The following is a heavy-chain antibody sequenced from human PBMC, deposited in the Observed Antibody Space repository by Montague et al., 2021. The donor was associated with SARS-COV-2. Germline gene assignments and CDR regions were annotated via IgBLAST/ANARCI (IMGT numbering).Heavy chain of an antibody. CDR2: IYDTGNT. J-gene: IGHJ2*01. D-gene: IGHD5-18*01. CDR1: GGSISGHY. V-gene: IGHV4-59*11. Sequence: SETLSLTCSVSGGSISGHYWSWIRQPPGKGPEWIGNIYDTGNTNYNPSLKSRVAISEDTSKNQFSLRLTSVTAADTAVYYCARDFRLQLWQTNYYFGLWGRGTLVSVSS. CDR3: ARDFRLQLWQTNYYFGL.